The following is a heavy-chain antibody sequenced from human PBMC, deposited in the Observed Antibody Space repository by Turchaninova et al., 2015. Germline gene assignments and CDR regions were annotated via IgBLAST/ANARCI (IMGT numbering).Heavy chain of an antibody. Sequence: EVQLVASGGGLVQPGGSLELLCAASGFIFTKYWVAGVRQVPGKRGEWVANIKHDGGEKYYVDSVKGRFTISRDNAKNSVYLQMNGLRAEDTAVYYCAKVRVYGSGTEGFDQWGQGIQVTVSS. J-gene: IGHJ4*02. CDR1: GFIFTKYW. CDR3: AKVRVYGSGTEGFDQ. V-gene: IGHV3-7*01. D-gene: IGHD3-10*01. CDR2: IKHDGGEK.